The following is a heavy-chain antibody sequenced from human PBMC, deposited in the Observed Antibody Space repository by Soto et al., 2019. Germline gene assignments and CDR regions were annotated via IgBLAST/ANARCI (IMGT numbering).Heavy chain of an antibody. CDR3: AGSGYDYVY. V-gene: IGHV2-5*02. CDR2: IYWDDDQ. CDR1: GFSLSTSGVG. J-gene: IGHJ4*02. D-gene: IGHD5-12*01. Sequence: QITLKESGPTLVKPTQTLTRTGTFSGFSLSTSGVGVGWIRQPPGKALEWLALIYWDDDQRYSPSLKSRLTITKDTSKNQVVLTMTNMDPLDTATYYCAGSGYDYVYWGQGTLVTVSS.